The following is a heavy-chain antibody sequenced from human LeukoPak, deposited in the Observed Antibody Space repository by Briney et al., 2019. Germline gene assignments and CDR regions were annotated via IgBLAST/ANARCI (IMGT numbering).Heavy chain of an antibody. D-gene: IGHD1-26*01. CDR1: DGSINSYY. J-gene: IGHJ6*02. V-gene: IGHV4-59*01. CDR3: ARGRSNYYGMDV. CDR2: IYYNGNT. Sequence: PSETLSLTCSVSDGSINSYYWNWIRRPPGKGLEWIGYIYYNGNTNYSPSLKSRVTMSVDTSKNLFSLKVSSVTAADTAVYYCARGRSNYYGMDVWGQGTTVTVSS.